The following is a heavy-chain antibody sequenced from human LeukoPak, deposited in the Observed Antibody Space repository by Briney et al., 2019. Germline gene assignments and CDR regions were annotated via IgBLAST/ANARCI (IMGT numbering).Heavy chain of an antibody. CDR1: GGSISSSSYY. CDR2: IYYSGST. Sequence: SETLSLTCTVSGGSISSSSYYWGWIRQPPGKGLEWIGSIYYSGSTYYNPSLKSRVTISVDTSKNQCSLKLSSVTAADTAVYYCARDPRLRYFDWLRFGAFDIWGQGTMVTVSS. V-gene: IGHV4-39*07. D-gene: IGHD3-9*01. CDR3: ARDPRLRYFDWLRFGAFDI. J-gene: IGHJ3*02.